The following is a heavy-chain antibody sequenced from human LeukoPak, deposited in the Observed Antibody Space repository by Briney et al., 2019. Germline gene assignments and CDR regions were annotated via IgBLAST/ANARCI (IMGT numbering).Heavy chain of an antibody. CDR2: INSDGSGT. CDR1: GXTFNIYW. D-gene: IGHD3-22*01. Sequence: GGSLRLSCAASGXTFNIYWMHWVRQAPGKGLVWVSRINSDGSGTIYADSVKGRFTISRDNAKNTLYLQMNSLRAEDTAVYYCARLSSGYSQFDYWGQGTLVTVSS. V-gene: IGHV3-74*01. J-gene: IGHJ4*02. CDR3: ARLSSGYSQFDY.